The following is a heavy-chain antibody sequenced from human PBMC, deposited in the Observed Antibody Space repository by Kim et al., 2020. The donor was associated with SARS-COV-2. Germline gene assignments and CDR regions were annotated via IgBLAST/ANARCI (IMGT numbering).Heavy chain of an antibody. Sequence: TTYAKKPQGRVTLNTDTSTGTAYMGLRSLRSDDTAVYYCARGGSSWPFDYWGQGTLVTVSS. D-gene: IGHD6-13*01. CDR3: ARGGSSWPFDY. CDR2: T. J-gene: IGHJ4*02. V-gene: IGHV1-18*01.